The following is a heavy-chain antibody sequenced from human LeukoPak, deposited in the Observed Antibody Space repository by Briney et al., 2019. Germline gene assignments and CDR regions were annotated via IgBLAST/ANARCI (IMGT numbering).Heavy chain of an antibody. CDR3: ARGTPTYCSSTSCYTHFQH. D-gene: IGHD2-2*02. J-gene: IGHJ1*01. V-gene: IGHV3-21*01. CDR1: GFTFSSYS. CDR2: ISSSSSYI. Sequence: GGSLRLSCAASGFTFSSYSMNWVRQAPGKGVEWVSSISSSSSYIYYADSVKGRFTISRDNAKNSLYLQMNSLRAEDTAVYYCARGTPTYCSSTSCYTHFQHWGQGTLVTVSS.